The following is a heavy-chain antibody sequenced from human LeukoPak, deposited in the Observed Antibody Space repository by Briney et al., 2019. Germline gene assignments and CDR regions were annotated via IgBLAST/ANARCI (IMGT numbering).Heavy chain of an antibody. CDR3: AREGYGGSGYFDY. Sequence: GGSLRLSCAASGFTVSRNYMNWIRQAPGKGLEWVSLIYSDGRTYYADSVKGRFTISRDNSKNTLYLQMNSLRDEDTAVYYCAREGYGGSGYFDYWGQGTLVTVSS. CDR1: GFTVSRNY. D-gene: IGHD4-23*01. CDR2: IYSDGRT. J-gene: IGHJ4*02. V-gene: IGHV3-53*05.